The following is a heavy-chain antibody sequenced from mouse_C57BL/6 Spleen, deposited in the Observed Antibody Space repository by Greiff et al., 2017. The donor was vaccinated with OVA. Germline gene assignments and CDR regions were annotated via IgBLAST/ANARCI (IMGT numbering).Heavy chain of an antibody. J-gene: IGHJ3*01. V-gene: IGHV1-26*01. Sequence: EVQLQQSGPELVKPGASVKISCKASGYTFTDYYMNWVKQSHGKSLEWIGDINPNNGGTSYNQKFKGKATLTVDKSSSTAYMELRSLTSEDSAVYYGVYYDYAWFAYWGQGTLVTVSA. CDR1: GYTFTDYY. CDR3: VYYDYAWFAY. CDR2: INPNNGGT. D-gene: IGHD2-4*01.